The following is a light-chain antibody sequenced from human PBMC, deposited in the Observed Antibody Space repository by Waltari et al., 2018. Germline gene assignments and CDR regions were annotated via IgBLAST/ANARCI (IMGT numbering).Light chain of an antibody. CDR2: DAS. V-gene: IGKV1-33*01. CDR1: QDISNY. J-gene: IGKJ3*01. CDR3: QQYDNLPLT. Sequence: DIQMTQSPSSLSASVGDRVTITSQASQDISNYLNWYQQKPGKDPKLLIYDASNLETGVPSRFSGSGSGTDFTFTISSLQPEDIATYYCQQYDNLPLTFGPGTKVDIK.